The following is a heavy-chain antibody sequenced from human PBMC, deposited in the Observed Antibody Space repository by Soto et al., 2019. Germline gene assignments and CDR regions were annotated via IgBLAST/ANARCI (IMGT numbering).Heavy chain of an antibody. Sequence: SETLSLTCAVSGGSISSGGYSWSWIRQPPGKGLEWIGYIYHSGSTYYNPSLKSRVTISVDRSKSQFSLKLSSVTAADTAVYYCARGGNKYYFDYWGQGTLVTVSS. CDR1: GGSISSGGYS. V-gene: IGHV4-30-2*01. CDR3: ARGGNKYYFDY. CDR2: IYHSGST. D-gene: IGHD5-12*01. J-gene: IGHJ4*02.